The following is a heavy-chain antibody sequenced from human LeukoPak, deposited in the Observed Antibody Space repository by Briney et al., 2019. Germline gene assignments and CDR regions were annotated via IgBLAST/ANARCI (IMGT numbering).Heavy chain of an antibody. CDR1: GFTFSNAW. CDR3: TTTGWDCSGGSCYFRYYYYYYGMDV. Sequence: GGSLRLSCAASGFTFSNAWMSWVRQAPGKGLEWVGRIKSKTDGGTTDYAAPVKGRFTISRDDSKNTLYLQMNSLKTEDTAVYYCTTTGWDCSGGSCYFRYYYYYYGMDVWGKGTTVTVSS. V-gene: IGHV3-15*01. CDR2: IKSKTDGGTT. J-gene: IGHJ6*04. D-gene: IGHD2-15*01.